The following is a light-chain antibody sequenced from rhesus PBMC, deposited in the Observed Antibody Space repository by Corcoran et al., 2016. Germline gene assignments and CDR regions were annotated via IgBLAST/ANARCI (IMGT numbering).Light chain of an antibody. V-gene: IGKV3-35*01. CDR2: DAS. Sequence: EIVLTQSPATLSLSPGERATLSCRASQSVSSSLAWYQQTPGQAPKLHIYDASSRATGIPDRFNGSGAGTDLTLTISSLEPEDVGVYYCQQYSNWPLTFGPGTKLDIK. CDR3: QQYSNWPLT. J-gene: IGKJ3*01. CDR1: QSVSSS.